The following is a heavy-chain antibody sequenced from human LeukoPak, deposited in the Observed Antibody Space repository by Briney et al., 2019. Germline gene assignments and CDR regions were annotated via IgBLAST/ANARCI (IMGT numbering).Heavy chain of an antibody. CDR2: IYYSGST. J-gene: IGHJ5*02. D-gene: IGHD6-13*01. V-gene: IGHV4-39*07. CDR1: GDSISSSPYY. CDR3: ARKGYSISWYSP. Sequence: SETLSLTCTVSGDSISSSPYYWGWIRQPPGKGLEWIGSIYYSGSTYYNPSLKSRVTISVDTSRNQFSLQLSSVTAADTAVYYCARKGYSISWYSPWGQGTLVTVSS.